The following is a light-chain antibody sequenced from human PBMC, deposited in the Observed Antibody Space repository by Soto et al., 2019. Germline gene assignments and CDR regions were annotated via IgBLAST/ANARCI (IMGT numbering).Light chain of an antibody. CDR2: DVS. CDR3: SSYTSSSTYV. CDR1: SSDVGGYNY. Sequence: QSALTQPASVSGSPGQSITISCTGTSSDVGGYNYDSWYQQHPGKVPKLMIYDVSNRPSGVSNRFSGSKSGNTASLTISGLQAEDEADYYCSSYTSSSTYVFGIGTKLTVL. V-gene: IGLV2-14*03. J-gene: IGLJ1*01.